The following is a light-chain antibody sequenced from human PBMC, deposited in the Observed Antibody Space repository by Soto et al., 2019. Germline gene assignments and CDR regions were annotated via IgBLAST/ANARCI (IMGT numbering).Light chain of an antibody. CDR2: DVS. V-gene: IGLV2-14*03. CDR1: SSDVGGYNY. CDR3: SSYTPSSTLVL. J-gene: IGLJ2*01. Sequence: QSVLTQPASVSGSPGQSITISCTGISSDVGGYNYVSWYQQHPGKAPKLMIYDVSNRPSGVSNRFSGSKSGNTASLTISGLQADDESDYYCSSYTPSSTLVLFGGGTKVTVL.